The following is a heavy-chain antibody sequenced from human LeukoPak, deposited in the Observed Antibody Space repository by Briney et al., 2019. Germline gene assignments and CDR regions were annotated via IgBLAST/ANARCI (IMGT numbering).Heavy chain of an antibody. D-gene: IGHD2-15*01. CDR3: ARDICSGGSCLDY. CDR2: ISSSGSTI. CDR1: GFTFSDNY. J-gene: IGHJ4*02. V-gene: IGHV3-11*01. Sequence: GGSLRLSCAASGFTFSDNYMSWIRQAPGKGLEWVSYISSSGSTIYYADSVKGRFTISRDNAKNSLYLQMNSLRAEDTAVYYCARDICSGGSCLDYWGQGTLVTVSS.